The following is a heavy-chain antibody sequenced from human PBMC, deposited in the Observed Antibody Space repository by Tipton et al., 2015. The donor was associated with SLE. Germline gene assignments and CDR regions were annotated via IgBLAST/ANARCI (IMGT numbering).Heavy chain of an antibody. CDR1: GGSISSHY. J-gene: IGHJ2*01. D-gene: IGHD6-19*01. Sequence: TLSLTCTVSGGSISSHYWTWIRQPPGKGLEWIGYIYYSGSTNYNPSLKSRVTISVDTSKNQFSLKLSSVTAADTAAYCCARDPAVAGTWYFDLWGRGTLVTVSS. V-gene: IGHV4-59*11. CDR3: ARDPAVAGTWYFDL. CDR2: IYYSGST.